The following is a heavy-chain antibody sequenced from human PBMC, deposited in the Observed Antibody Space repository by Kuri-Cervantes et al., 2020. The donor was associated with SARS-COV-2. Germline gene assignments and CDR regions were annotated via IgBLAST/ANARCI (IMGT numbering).Heavy chain of an antibody. Sequence: SGPTLVKPTQTLTLTCTFSGFSLNTSGMRVSWIRQPPGKALEWLVRIDWDDDKFYSTSLKTRLTTSKDTSKNQVVLTMTNMDPVDTATYYCARMVRGLPPYYFDYWGQGTLVTVSS. CDR2: IDWDDDK. V-gene: IGHV2-70*04. CDR1: GFSLNTSGMR. D-gene: IGHD3-10*01. CDR3: ARMVRGLPPYYFDY. J-gene: IGHJ4*02.